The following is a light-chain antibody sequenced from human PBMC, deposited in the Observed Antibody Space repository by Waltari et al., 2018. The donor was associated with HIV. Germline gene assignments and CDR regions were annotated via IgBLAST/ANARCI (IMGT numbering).Light chain of an antibody. CDR1: QSLSKYNNKNY. CDR2: WAS. J-gene: IGKJ1*01. Sequence: DIVMTQSPDSLAVSLGERATIHCKSSQSLSKYNNKNYLAWYQQKPGQPPKLLIYWASTREYGVPARFSGSGSGTDFTLTISSLQPEDVAAYYCQHYYNTPRRFGPGTKVEI. V-gene: IGKV4-1*01. CDR3: QHYYNTPRR.